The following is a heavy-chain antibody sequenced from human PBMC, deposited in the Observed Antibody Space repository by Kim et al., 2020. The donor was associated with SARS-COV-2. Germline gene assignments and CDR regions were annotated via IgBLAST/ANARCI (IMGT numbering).Heavy chain of an antibody. CDR1: GYTFSSSS. V-gene: IGHV7-4-1*02. CDR3: ARALPGTRSFDY. J-gene: IGHJ4*02. CDR2: INTNTGNP. Sequence: ASVKVSCKASGYTFSSSSINWVRQAPGQGLEWMGWINTNTGNPAYAQGFAGRFVFSLGTSVSTAYLQISSLKTEDTAIYYCARALPGTRSFDYWGQGTLVTVSS. D-gene: IGHD3-10*01.